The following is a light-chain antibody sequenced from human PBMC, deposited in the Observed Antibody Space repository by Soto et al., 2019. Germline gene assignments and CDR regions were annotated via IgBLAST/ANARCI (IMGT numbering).Light chain of an antibody. CDR1: SSDVGSYNL. Sequence: ALTQPASVSGSPGQSITISCTGTSSDVGSYNLVSWYQQHPGKAPKLMIYEGSKRPSGVSNRFSGSKSGNTASLTISGLQAEDEADYFCCSYAGSSTEVFGTGTKVTVL. V-gene: IGLV2-23*01. CDR3: CSYAGSSTEV. J-gene: IGLJ1*01. CDR2: EGS.